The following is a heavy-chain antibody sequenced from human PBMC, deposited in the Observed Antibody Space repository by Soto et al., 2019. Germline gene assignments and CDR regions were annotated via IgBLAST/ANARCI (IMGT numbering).Heavy chain of an antibody. CDR3: ARCSGGTWYASYAFDI. V-gene: IGHV1-18*04. CDR1: GYAVTSFG. CDR2: TVANNGYT. D-gene: IGHD2-15*01. J-gene: IGHJ3*02. Sequence: QVQLVQSGIEVQNPGASVKVSCKTYGYAVTSFGISWVRQAPGQVLDWMGWTVANNGYTKYAQNLQGRVTLITDTSTSTAYMELRSLMYDDTAVYYCARCSGGTWYASYAFDILGQGTMVTVSS.